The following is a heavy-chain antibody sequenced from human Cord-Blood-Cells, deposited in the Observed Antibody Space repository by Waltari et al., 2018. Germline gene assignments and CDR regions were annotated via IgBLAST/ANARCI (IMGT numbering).Heavy chain of an antibody. CDR2: NKHRSGNT. CDR3: ARGMLKQLDFDY. V-gene: IGHV1-8*01. J-gene: IGHJ4*02. CDR1: GYTFTSYD. D-gene: IGHD6-6*01. Sequence: QMQLVQSGAEVTKPGASVKVSCKAYGYTFTSYDINWVRQASGQGLDWMGWNKHRSGNTGYAQKVQGRVTMTRNTSISTAYMELSSLRSEDTAVYYCARGMLKQLDFDYCGQGTLVTVSS.